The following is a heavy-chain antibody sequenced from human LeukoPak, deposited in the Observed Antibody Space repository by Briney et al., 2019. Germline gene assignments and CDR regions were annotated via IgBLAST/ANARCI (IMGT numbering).Heavy chain of an antibody. D-gene: IGHD6-19*01. CDR3: AREEEQWLVERQAGPDY. CDR1: GFTFSDYY. J-gene: IGHJ4*02. Sequence: GGSLRLSCAASGFTFSDYYMSWIRQAPGKGLEWVSYISSSGSTIYYADSVKGRFTISRDNAKNSPYLQMNSPRAEDTAVYYCAREEEQWLVERQAGPDYWGQGTLVTVSS. V-gene: IGHV3-11*01. CDR2: ISSSGSTI.